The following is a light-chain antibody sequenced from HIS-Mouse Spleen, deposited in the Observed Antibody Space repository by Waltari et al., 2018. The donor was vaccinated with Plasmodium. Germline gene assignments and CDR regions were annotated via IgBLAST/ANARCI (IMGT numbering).Light chain of an antibody. CDR3: QQRSNWPRVLT. Sequence: EIVLTQSPATLSLSPGERANLSCRASKSVSSYLAWYQQKPGQAPRLLIYDASNRATGIPARFSGSGSGTDFTLTISSLEPEDFAVYYCQQRSNWPRVLTFGGGTKVEIK. J-gene: IGKJ4*01. V-gene: IGKV3-11*01. CDR1: KSVSSY. CDR2: DAS.